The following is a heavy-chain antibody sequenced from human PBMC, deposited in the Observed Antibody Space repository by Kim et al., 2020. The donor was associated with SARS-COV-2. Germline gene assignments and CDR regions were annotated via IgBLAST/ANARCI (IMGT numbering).Heavy chain of an antibody. Sequence: SETLSLTCTVSDGSISSRCYYWGWLRQPPGKELEWIGSVYYTGNTYYTPSLKSRLTISVDTSQNQFSLKLNSVTAADTAVYYCAGHFRGNSMQCLGLYQFDYWGQGTLVTVSS. CDR2: VYYTGNT. D-gene: IGHD2-2*02. CDR1: DGSISSRCYY. J-gene: IGHJ4*02. CDR3: AGHFRGNSMQCLGLYQFDY. V-gene: IGHV4-39*01.